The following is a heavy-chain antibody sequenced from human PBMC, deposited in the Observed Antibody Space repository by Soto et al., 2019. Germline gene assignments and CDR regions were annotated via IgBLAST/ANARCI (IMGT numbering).Heavy chain of an antibody. J-gene: IGHJ4*02. CDR1: GYTFTSYG. Sequence: ASVKVSCQASGYTFTSYGISWVRQAPGQGLEWMGWISAYNGNTNYAQKLQGRVTMTTDTSTSTAYMELRSLKTEDTAVYYCTTDDFQSSGYYYYFDYWGRGTLVTVSS. CDR3: TTDDFQSSGYYYYFDY. CDR2: ISAYNGNT. D-gene: IGHD3-22*01. V-gene: IGHV1-18*01.